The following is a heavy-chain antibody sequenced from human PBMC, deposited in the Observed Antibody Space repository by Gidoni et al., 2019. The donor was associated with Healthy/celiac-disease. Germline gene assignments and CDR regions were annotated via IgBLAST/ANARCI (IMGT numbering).Heavy chain of an antibody. Sequence: QVTLRESGPALVTPTQSLTRTCTFSGCSRSTSGMGVSWIRPPPGKALEWLARIDWDDDNYHSTSLKPRLTTATDTSKNPVVLTTTNMDPVDPATYYCAQSLYASSGYYFASWGQATLVPASS. CDR2: IDWDDDN. CDR1: GCSRSTSGMG. V-gene: IGHV2-70*15. CDR3: AQSLYASSGYYFAS. D-gene: IGHD3-22*01. J-gene: IGHJ4*02.